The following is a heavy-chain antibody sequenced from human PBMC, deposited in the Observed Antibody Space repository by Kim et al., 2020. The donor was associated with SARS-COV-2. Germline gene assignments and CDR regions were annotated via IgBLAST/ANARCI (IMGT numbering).Heavy chain of an antibody. CDR1: GGTFSSYA. D-gene: IGHD3-22*01. CDR2: IIPIFGTA. V-gene: IGHV1-69*13. J-gene: IGHJ4*02. Sequence: SVKVSCKASGGTFSSYAISWVRQAPGQGLEWMGGIIPIFGTANYAQKFQGRVTITADESTRTAYMELSSLRSEDTAVYYFARAGDSSGYWGFDYWGQGTLVTVSS. CDR3: ARAGDSSGYWGFDY.